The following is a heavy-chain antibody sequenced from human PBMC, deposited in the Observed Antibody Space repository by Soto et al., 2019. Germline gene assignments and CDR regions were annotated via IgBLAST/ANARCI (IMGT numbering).Heavy chain of an antibody. CDR1: GFTFSSET. CDR2: IIPLLGTA. Sequence: QVQLVQSGADVKKPGSSVKVSGQASGFTFSSETLGWVRQAPGQGLGWVGGIIPLLGTASNAQKFQGRVTITADESTSTVYMELSSLRSDDTAVYFCATELGENPASPFDAWGQGTLVTVSS. CDR3: ATELGENPASPFDA. V-gene: IGHV1-69*01. D-gene: IGHD3-10*01. J-gene: IGHJ4*02.